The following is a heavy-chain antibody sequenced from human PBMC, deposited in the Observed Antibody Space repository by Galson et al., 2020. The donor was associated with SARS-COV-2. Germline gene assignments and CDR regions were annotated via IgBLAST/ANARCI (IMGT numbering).Heavy chain of an antibody. CDR2: INTDGSFT. Sequence: GESLKISCAASGFTFSNYWMHWVRQAPGKGLLWVSHINTDGSFTNYADSVKGRFTISRDNAKNTLYLQMNSLRAEDTAVYYCIRGYNSGLDDWGQGTLVTVSS. V-gene: IGHV3-74*01. CDR1: GFTFSNYW. CDR3: IRGYNSGLDD. D-gene: IGHD1-20*01. J-gene: IGHJ4*02.